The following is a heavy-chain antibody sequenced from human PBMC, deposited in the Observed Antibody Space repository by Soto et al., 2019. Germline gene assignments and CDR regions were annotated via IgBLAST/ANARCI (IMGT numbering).Heavy chain of an antibody. D-gene: IGHD2-15*01. J-gene: IGHJ5*02. Sequence: QVQLQESGPGLVKPSQTLSLTCTVSGGSISSGDYYWSWIRQHPGKGMEWIGYIYYSGSTYYNTSLKSRVTISVDTSKNQFSLKLSSVTAADTAVYYCARWLSGSRQGFDPWGQGTLVTVSS. CDR2: IYYSGST. V-gene: IGHV4-31*03. CDR1: GGSISSGDYY. CDR3: ARWLSGSRQGFDP.